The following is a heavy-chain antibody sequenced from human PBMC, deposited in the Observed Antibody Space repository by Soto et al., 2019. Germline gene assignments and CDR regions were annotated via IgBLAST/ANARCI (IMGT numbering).Heavy chain of an antibody. V-gene: IGHV4-39*01. CDR3: VKPDTSGWHYVQH. D-gene: IGHD6-19*01. J-gene: IGHJ1*01. CDR1: GDSIRGSTSY. Sequence: QLQLQESGPRLVKPSETLSLTCGVSGDSIRGSTSYWGWIRQHPGQGLQWIGSTYHSGRTYYNSSLNRHATISVDTSKNQFSLKLRSVTAADTSVYYCVKPDTSGWHYVQHWGRGTLVTVSS. CDR2: TYHSGRT.